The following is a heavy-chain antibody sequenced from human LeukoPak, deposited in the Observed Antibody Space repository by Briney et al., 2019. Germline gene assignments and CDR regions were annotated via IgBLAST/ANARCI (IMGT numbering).Heavy chain of an antibody. CDR3: ARDFSSNYDWFDP. D-gene: IGHD4-11*01. CDR1: GGSISSGSYY. Sequence: SETLSLTCTVSGGSISSGSYYWSWIRQPAGKGLEWIGRIYTSGSTNYNPSLKSRVTISVDTSKNQFSLKLSSVTAADTAVFSCARDFSSNYDWFDPGGQGTLVTVPS. J-gene: IGHJ5*02. CDR2: IYTSGST. V-gene: IGHV4-61*02.